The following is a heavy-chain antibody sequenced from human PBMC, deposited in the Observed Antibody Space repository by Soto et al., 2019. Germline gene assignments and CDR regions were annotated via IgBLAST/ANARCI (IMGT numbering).Heavy chain of an antibody. D-gene: IGHD5-12*01. J-gene: IGHJ4*02. Sequence: QVQLVQSGAEVKKPGASVKVSCKASGYTFTTYAMHWVRQPPGQRLEWMGWINAGNGNTKYSQNFQGRVTITKDTSASTVYMELSSLTSEDTALYYCARGQGNSGYDPLDFWGLGTLVTVSS. V-gene: IGHV1-3*01. CDR1: GYTFTTYA. CDR3: ARGQGNSGYDPLDF. CDR2: INAGNGNT.